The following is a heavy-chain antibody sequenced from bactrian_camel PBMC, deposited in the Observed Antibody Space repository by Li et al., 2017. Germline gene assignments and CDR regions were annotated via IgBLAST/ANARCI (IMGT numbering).Heavy chain of an antibody. Sequence: HVQLVESGGGSVQAGGSLRLSCGYTYNEGDMAWFRQAPGKQREGVAAIDRDGTTVYKDSVKGRFTTSRDNAKSTLYLQMSNLSPEDSAMYFCAADFLQYCREPRLTYWGQGTQVTVS. D-gene: IGHD1*01. CDR1: YTYNEGD. V-gene: IGHV3S53*01. J-gene: IGHJ4*01. CDR2: IDRDGTT. CDR3: AADFLQYCREPRLTY.